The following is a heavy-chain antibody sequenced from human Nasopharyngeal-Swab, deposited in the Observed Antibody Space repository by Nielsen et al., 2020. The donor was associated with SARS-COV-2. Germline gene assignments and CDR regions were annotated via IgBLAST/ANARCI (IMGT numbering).Heavy chain of an antibody. J-gene: IGHJ4*02. CDR3: ARGGAELWLRARRARFDY. V-gene: IGHV4-34*01. D-gene: IGHD5-12*01. CDR2: INHSGST. Sequence: SETLPLTCAVYGGSFSGYYWSWIRQPPGKGLEWIGEINHSGSTNYNPSLKSRVTISVDTSKNQFSLKLSSVTAADTAVYYCARGGAELWLRARRARFDYWGQGTLVTVSS. CDR1: GGSFSGYY.